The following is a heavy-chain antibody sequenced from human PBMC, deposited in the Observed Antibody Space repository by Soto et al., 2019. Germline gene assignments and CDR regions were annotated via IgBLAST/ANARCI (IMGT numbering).Heavy chain of an antibody. J-gene: IGHJ6*02. Sequence: GGSLRLSCVASGFTFSDYDMSWIRQAPGKGLEWVSYISSSSSYTNYADSVKGRFTISRDNAKNSLYLQMNSLKAEDTAVYYRAKDSTVTKRVDRYYYYGMDVWGQGTTVTVSS. D-gene: IGHD4-17*01. CDR2: ISSSSSYT. CDR1: GFTFSDYD. V-gene: IGHV3-11*05. CDR3: AKDSTVTKRVDRYYYYGMDV.